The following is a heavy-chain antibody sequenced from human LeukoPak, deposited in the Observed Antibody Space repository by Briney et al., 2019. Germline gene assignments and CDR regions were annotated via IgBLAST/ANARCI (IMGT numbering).Heavy chain of an antibody. J-gene: IGHJ4*02. V-gene: IGHV1-18*01. CDR2: ISAYNGNT. Sequence: ASVKVSCKASGYTFTSYGISWVRQAPGQGLEWMGWISAYNGNTNYAQKLQGRVTMTTDTSTSTAYMELRSLRSDDTAVYYCARGLGYCSSTSCRVFDYWGQGTLVTVSS. D-gene: IGHD2-2*01. CDR3: ARGLGYCSSTSCRVFDY. CDR1: GYTFTSYG.